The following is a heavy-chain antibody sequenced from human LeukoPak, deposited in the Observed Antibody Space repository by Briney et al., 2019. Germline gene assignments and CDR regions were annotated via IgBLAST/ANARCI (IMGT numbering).Heavy chain of an antibody. V-gene: IGHV3-33*06. CDR1: KFTFSHYG. J-gene: IGHJ4*02. Sequence: PGGSLRLSCAASKFTFSHYGMHWVRQAPGKGLEWVAVIWNDGSNQYYADSVKGRFTVSRDNSQNTLYLQMNSLRPGDTAVYYCAKDAQRGFDYSNSLENWGQGTLVTVSS. CDR3: AKDAQRGFDYSNSLEN. CDR2: IWNDGSNQ. D-gene: IGHD4-11*01.